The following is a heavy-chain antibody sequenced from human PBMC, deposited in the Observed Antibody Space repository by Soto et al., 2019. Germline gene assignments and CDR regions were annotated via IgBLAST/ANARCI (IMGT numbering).Heavy chain of an antibody. V-gene: IGHV4-31*03. J-gene: IGHJ3*01. CDR3: ARSAQWDGFDP. CDR1: AGSISTINYY. CDR2: ISYSGST. Sequence: QVQLQESGPGLVRPSQTLSLTCTVSAGSISTINYYWSWIRQHPEKGLEWIGYISYSGSTFYHSSLTXRFTVSXXTSKKHFSLTLTSVTAADTAVYYCARSAQWDGFDPWGQGTMVTVSS. D-gene: IGHD2-8*01.